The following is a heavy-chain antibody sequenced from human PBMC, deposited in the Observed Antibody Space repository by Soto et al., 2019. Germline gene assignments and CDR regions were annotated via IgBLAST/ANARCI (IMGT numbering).Heavy chain of an antibody. CDR2: IIPIFGTA. CDR1: GGTLSSYA. J-gene: IGHJ5*02. D-gene: IGHD2-15*01. V-gene: IGHV1-69*01. Sequence: QVQLVQSGAEVKKPGSSVKVSCKASGGTLSSYAISWVRQAPGQGLEWMGGIIPIFGTANYAQKFQGRVTITADESTSTAYMELSSLRSEDTAVYYCAGRYCSGGSCYSDWFDPWGQGTLVTVSS. CDR3: AGRYCSGGSCYSDWFDP.